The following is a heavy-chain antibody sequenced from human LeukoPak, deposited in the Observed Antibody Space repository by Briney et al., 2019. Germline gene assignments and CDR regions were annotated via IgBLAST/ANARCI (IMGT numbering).Heavy chain of an antibody. CDR2: IYYSGST. D-gene: IGHD3-10*01. V-gene: IGHV4-59*01. CDR1: GGSISSYY. J-gene: IGHJ3*02. Sequence: SETLSLTCTVSGGSISSYYWSWIRQPPGKGLEWIGYIYYSGSTNYNPSLKSRVTISVDTSKNQFSLKLSSVTAADTAVYYCARRSYGSGSYYTAAFDIWGQGTMVTVSS. CDR3: ARRSYGSGSYYTAAFDI.